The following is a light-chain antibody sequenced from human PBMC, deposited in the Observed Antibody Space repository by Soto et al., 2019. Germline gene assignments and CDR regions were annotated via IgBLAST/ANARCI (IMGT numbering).Light chain of an antibody. Sequence: EIVLTQSPGTLSLSPGERATLSCRASRSVSSSFLAWYQQKSGQAPRLLIYHASSRATGIPDGFSASGSGTGFTLTISRLEPEDFAVYFCQQYGSSPWTFGQATKVEIK. J-gene: IGKJ1*01. CDR3: QQYGSSPWT. CDR1: RSVSSSF. V-gene: IGKV3-20*01. CDR2: HAS.